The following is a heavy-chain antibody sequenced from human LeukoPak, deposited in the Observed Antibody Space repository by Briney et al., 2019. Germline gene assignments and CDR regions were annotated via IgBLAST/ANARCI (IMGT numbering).Heavy chain of an antibody. J-gene: IGHJ3*02. CDR1: GYTFSSYG. Sequence: ASVKVSCKGSGYTFSSYGISWVRQAPGQGLEWMGWISTYNGNTNYAQKFQGRVTMTRDTSISTAYMELSRLRSDDTAVYYCARVLAAAGGAFDIWGQGTMVTVSS. CDR3: ARVLAAAGGAFDI. CDR2: ISTYNGNT. V-gene: IGHV1-18*01. D-gene: IGHD6-13*01.